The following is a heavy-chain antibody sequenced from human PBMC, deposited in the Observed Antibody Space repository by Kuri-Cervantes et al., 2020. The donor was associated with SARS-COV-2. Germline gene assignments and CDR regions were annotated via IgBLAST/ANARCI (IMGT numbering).Heavy chain of an antibody. D-gene: IGHD3-22*01. J-gene: IGHJ4*02. CDR2: ISYDGSNK. Sequence: LRLSCAASGFTFSSYGMHWVRQAPGKGLEWVAVISYDGSNKYYADSVKGRFTISRDNSKNTLYLQMNSLRAEDTAVYYCAKDQSARYYDSSGLFDYWGQGTLVTVSS. V-gene: IGHV3-30*18. CDR3: AKDQSARYYDSSGLFDY. CDR1: GFTFSSYG.